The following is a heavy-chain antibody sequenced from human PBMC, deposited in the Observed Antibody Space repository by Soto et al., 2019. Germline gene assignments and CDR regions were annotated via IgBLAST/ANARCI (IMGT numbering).Heavy chain of an antibody. Sequence: ASVKVSCKASGYTFTGYYMHWVRQAPGQGLEWMGWINPNSGGTNYAQKFQGWVTMTRDTSISTAYMELSRLRSDDTAVYYCARSRIAAAGTGDYYATDVWGQGTTVTVSS. CDR3: ARSRIAAAGTGDYYATDV. V-gene: IGHV1-2*04. D-gene: IGHD6-13*01. CDR2: INPNSGGT. CDR1: GYTFTGYY. J-gene: IGHJ6*02.